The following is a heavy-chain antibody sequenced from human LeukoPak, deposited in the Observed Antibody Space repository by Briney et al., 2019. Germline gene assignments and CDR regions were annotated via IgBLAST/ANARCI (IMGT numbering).Heavy chain of an antibody. CDR2: ISGSGGST. D-gene: IGHD1-26*01. CDR3: TRDSGTYNWFDP. V-gene: IGHV3-23*01. CDR1: GFTFSSYA. Sequence: GGSLRLSCAASGFTFSSYAMSWVRQAPGKGLEWVSAISGSGGSTYYADSVKGRFTISRDNSKNTLYLHMNSLKSEDTALYYCTRDSGTYNWFDPWGQGTLVTVSS. J-gene: IGHJ5*02.